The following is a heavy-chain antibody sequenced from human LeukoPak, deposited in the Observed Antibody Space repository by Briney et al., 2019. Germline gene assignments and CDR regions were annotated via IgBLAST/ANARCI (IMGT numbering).Heavy chain of an antibody. CDR2: INAGNGNT. Sequence: GASVKVSCKASGYTFTSYAMHWVRQAPGQRLEWMGWINAGNGNTKYSQKFQGRVTITRDTSASTAYMELSSLRSEDTAVYYCARSGGMEQWPGEYYFDYWGQGTLVTVSS. CDR3: ARSGGMEQWPGEYYFDY. V-gene: IGHV1-3*01. CDR1: GYTFTSYA. J-gene: IGHJ4*02. D-gene: IGHD6-19*01.